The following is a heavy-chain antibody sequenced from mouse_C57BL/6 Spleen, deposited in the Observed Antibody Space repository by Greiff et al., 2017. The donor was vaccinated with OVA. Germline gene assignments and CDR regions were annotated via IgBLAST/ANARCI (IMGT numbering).Heavy chain of an antibody. CDR2: ISDGGSYT. V-gene: IGHV5-4*01. CDR3: ARGGQLGPAWFAY. J-gene: IGHJ3*01. CDR1: GFTFSSYA. Sequence: EVQVVESGGGLVKPGGSLKLSCAASGFTFSSYAMSWVRQTPEKRLEWVATISDGGSYTYYPDNVKGRFTISRDNAKNKLYLQMSQLKSEDTAMYYCARGGQLGPAWFAYWGQGTLVTVSA. D-gene: IGHD4-1*02.